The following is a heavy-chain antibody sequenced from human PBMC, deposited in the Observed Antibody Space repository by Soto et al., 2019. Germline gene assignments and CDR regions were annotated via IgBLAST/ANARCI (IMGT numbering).Heavy chain of an antibody. J-gene: IGHJ4*02. D-gene: IGHD2-2*01. V-gene: IGHV1-46*01. CDR3: ARVLLVSRYCSSTSCYELGLDY. CDR1: GYTFTSYA. CDR2: INPSGGST. Sequence: ASVKVSCKASGYTFTSYAMHWVRQAPGQGLEWMGIINPSGGSTSYAQKFQGRVTMTRDTSTSTVYMELSSLRSEDTAVYYCARVLLVSRYCSSTSCYELGLDYWGQGTLVTVSS.